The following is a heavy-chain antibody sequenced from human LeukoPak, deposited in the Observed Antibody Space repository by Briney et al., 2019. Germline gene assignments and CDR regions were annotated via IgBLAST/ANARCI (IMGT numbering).Heavy chain of an antibody. V-gene: IGHV3-74*01. D-gene: IGHD5-24*01. Sequence: GGSLRLSCAASGFTFSSYWMHWVRQAPGKGLVWVSRINSDGSSTSYADSVKGPFTISRDNAKNTLYLQMNSLRAEDTAVYYCATLDVEMATFSDYWGQGTLVTVSS. CDR3: ATLDVEMATFSDY. CDR2: INSDGSST. CDR1: GFTFSSYW. J-gene: IGHJ4*02.